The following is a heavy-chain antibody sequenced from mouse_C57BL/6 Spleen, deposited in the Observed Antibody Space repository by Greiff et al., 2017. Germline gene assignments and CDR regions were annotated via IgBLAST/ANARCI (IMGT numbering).Heavy chain of an antibody. CDR3: ARMDPNWDVGY. CDR2: IHPNSGST. V-gene: IGHV1-64*01. J-gene: IGHJ2*01. D-gene: IGHD4-1*01. CDR1: GYTFTSYW. Sequence: QVQLQQPGAELVKPGASVKLSCKASGYTFTSYWMHWVKQRPGQGLEWIGMIHPNSGSTNYNEKFKSKATLTVDKSSSTAYMQLSSLTSEDSAVYYCARMDPNWDVGYWGQGTTLTVSS.